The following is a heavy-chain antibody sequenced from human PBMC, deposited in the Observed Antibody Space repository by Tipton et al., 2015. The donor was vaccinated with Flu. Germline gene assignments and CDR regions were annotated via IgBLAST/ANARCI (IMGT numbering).Heavy chain of an antibody. V-gene: IGHV4-4*07. CDR3: ARGLRGGTAAGGYENWFDP. Sequence: TLSLTCSVSGDSIGSPYFWTWMRQSAGKGLEWIGRIYSTGEVGYNPSLKSRVTMSVDTSKNQFSLELSSVTAADTAVYFCARGLRGGTAAGGYENWFDPWGQGSLVTASS. CDR1: GDSIGSPYF. CDR2: IYSTGEV. J-gene: IGHJ5*02. D-gene: IGHD6-13*01.